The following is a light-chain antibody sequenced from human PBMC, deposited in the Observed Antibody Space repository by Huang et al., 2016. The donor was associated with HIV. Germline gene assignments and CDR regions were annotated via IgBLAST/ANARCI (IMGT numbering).Light chain of an antibody. CDR1: QSITTS. CDR2: DAY. Sequence: DIPLTPSPSSLSASVGDRVTITCRASQSITTSLNWYQQRPGKAPKLLIYDAYTLQSGVPTRFSGSGSGTDFTLTISSLQPEDFATYHCQQSYRTPDTFGQGTKVEIK. V-gene: IGKV1-39*01. J-gene: IGKJ1*01. CDR3: QQSYRTPDT.